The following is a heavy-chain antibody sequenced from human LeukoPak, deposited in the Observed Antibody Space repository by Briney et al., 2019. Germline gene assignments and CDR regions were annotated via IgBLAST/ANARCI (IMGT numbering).Heavy chain of an antibody. CDR1: GFTFRGFW. CDR3: ARSSYSSSSSV. Sequence: GGSLRLSCAVSGFTFRGFWMSWSRQAPGKGLEWVASINSDGSEGYYADVVKGRFTISRDNAKNSLYLHINSLRAEDTAVYYCARSSYSSSSSVWGQGTMVTVSS. V-gene: IGHV3-7*03. CDR2: INSDGSEG. J-gene: IGHJ3*01. D-gene: IGHD6-6*01.